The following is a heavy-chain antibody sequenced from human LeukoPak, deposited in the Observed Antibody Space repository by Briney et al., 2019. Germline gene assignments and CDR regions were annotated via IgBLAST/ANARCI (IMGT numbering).Heavy chain of an antibody. CDR2: IIPIFGTV. CDR3: ARDLKGITMVRGVTYNWFDP. V-gene: IGHV1-69*13. D-gene: IGHD3-10*01. J-gene: IGHJ5*02. CDR1: GGTFSSYA. Sequence: SVKVSCKASGGTFSSYAISWVRQAPGQGLEWMGGIIPIFGTVNNAQKFQGRVTITADESTSTAYMELSSLRSEDTAVYYCARDLKGITMVRGVTYNWFDPWGQGTLVTVSS.